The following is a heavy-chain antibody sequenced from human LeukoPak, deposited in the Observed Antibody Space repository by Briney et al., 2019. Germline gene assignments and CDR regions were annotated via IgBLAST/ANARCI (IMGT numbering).Heavy chain of an antibody. J-gene: IGHJ4*02. CDR2: ISAYNANT. V-gene: IGHV1-18*01. CDR1: GYTFTSYG. CDR3: ARALAVAGIDY. Sequence: ASVKVSCKASGYTFTSYGISWVRQAPGQGLEWMGWISAYNANTNYAQKLQGRVTMTTDTSASTAYMELRSLRSDDTAVYYCARALAVAGIDYWGQGTLVTVSS. D-gene: IGHD6-19*01.